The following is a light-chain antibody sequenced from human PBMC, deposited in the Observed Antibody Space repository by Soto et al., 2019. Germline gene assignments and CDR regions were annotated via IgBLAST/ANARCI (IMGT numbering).Light chain of an antibody. CDR2: AAS. J-gene: IGKJ5*01. CDR1: QSLSSY. CDR3: QQSYSTLIT. Sequence: DIPMTQSPSSLSASVGDRVTITCRASQSLSSYLNWYQQKPGKAPKLLIYAASSLQSGVPSRFSGSGSGTDFTLTISSLQPEDFATYYCQQSYSTLITFGQGTRLEIK. V-gene: IGKV1-39*01.